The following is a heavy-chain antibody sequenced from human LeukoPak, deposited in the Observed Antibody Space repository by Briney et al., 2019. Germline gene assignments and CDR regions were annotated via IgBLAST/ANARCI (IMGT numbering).Heavy chain of an antibody. J-gene: IGHJ4*02. CDR3: AKGDRDDYGDYPGDY. CDR2: ISYDGSNK. Sequence: GRSLRLSCAASGFTFSSYVMHWVRQAPGKGLEWVAVISYDGSNKYYADSVKGRFTISRDNSKNTLYLQMNSLRAEDTAVYYCAKGDRDDYGDYPGDYWGQGTLVTVSS. D-gene: IGHD4-17*01. V-gene: IGHV3-30*18. CDR1: GFTFSSYV.